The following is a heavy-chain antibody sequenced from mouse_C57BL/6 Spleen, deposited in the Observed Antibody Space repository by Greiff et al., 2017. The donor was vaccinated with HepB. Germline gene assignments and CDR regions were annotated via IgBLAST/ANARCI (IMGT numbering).Heavy chain of an antibody. J-gene: IGHJ4*01. V-gene: IGHV14-4*01. CDR2: IDPENGDT. Sequence: EVKLQESGAELVRPGASVKLSCTASGFNIKDDYMHWVKQRPEQGLEWIGWIDPENGDTEYASKFQGKATITADTSSNTAYLQLSSLTSEDTAVYYCTTSPRAMDYWGQGTSVTVSS. CDR3: TTSPRAMDY. CDR1: GFNIKDDY.